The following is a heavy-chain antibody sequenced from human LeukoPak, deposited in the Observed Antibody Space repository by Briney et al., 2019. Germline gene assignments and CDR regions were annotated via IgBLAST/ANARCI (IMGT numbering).Heavy chain of an antibody. CDR1: GFTFSDYY. J-gene: IGHJ4*02. CDR2: ISGSGSTI. D-gene: IGHD3-16*01. V-gene: IGHV3-11*01. CDR3: ARGSFLGGASHHFDY. Sequence: GGSLRLSCAASGFTFSDYYMGWIRQAPGKGLEWVSYISGSGSTIYYADSVKGRFTISRDNAKNSLYLQMNSLRAEDTAVYYCARGSFLGGASHHFDYWGQGTLVTVSS.